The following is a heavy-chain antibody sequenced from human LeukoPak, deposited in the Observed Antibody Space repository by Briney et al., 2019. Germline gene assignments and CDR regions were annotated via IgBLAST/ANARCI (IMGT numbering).Heavy chain of an antibody. J-gene: IGHJ5*02. CDR1: GGSISSYY. CDR3: AREDYDFWSGSNWFDP. CDR2: IYYSGST. D-gene: IGHD3-3*01. V-gene: IGHV4-59*01. Sequence: PSETLSLTCTVSGGSISSYYWSWIRQPPGKGLEWIGYIYYSGSTNYNPSPKSRVTISVDTSKNQFSLKLSSVTAADTAVYYCAREDYDFWSGSNWFDPWGQGTLVTVSS.